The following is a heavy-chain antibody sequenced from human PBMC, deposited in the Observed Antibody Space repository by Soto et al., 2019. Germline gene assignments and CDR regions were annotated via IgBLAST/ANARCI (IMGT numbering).Heavy chain of an antibody. CDR2: VKSKADGGSG. D-gene: IGHD1-26*01. J-gene: IGHJ4*01. CDR1: GFPFNNAW. V-gene: IGHV3-15*07. Sequence: GGSLRLSCAASGFPFNNAWINWVRQVPGKGLEWVGRVKSKADGGSGDYAATVKGRFVVSRDDSKDIVYLQMYSLKIEDTGVYYCTTDSRTTLPEIRFDYWGRGTQVTV. CDR3: TTDSRTTLPEIRFDY.